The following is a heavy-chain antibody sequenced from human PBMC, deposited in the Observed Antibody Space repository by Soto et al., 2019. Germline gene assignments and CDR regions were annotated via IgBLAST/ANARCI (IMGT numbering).Heavy chain of an antibody. V-gene: IGHV1-3*01. Sequence: QVQLVQSGAEVKKPGASVKVSCKASGYTFTSYAMRWVRQAPGQRLEWMGWINAGNGNTKYSQKFQGRVTITRDTSASTAYMELSSLRSEDTAVYYCARDWWEPRGGYFDYWGQGTLVTVSS. CDR2: INAGNGNT. D-gene: IGHD1-26*01. CDR1: GYTFTSYA. J-gene: IGHJ4*02. CDR3: ARDWWEPRGGYFDY.